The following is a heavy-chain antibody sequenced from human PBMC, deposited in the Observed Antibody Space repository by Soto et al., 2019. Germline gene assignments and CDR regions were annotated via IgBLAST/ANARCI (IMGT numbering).Heavy chain of an antibody. CDR1: GFIFSSYG. CDR2: VASGGETT. V-gene: IGHV3-30*18. D-gene: IGHD2-2*01. Sequence: QVQLVESGGGVVQPGRSLRLSCAGSGFIFSSYGTHWVRQAPGKGLEWVAVVASGGETTYDADSVKGRFTISRDNSKNTMYLQMNRLRPEDTAVYYCANEGDIVVGPVAGPVAFPFDQWGQGPLVTVSS. J-gene: IGHJ4*02. CDR3: ANEGDIVVGPVAGPVAFPFDQ.